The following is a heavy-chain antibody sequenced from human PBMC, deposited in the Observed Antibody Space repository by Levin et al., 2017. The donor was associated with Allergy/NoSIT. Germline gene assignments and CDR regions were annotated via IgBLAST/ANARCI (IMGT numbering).Heavy chain of an antibody. CDR2: ITGSGGNT. Sequence: SGESLKISCAASGFTFSTYAMTWVRQAPGKGLEWVSTITGSGGNTYYADSVKGRFTISRDNSKKMMYLQMNSLRAEDTAIYYCVKDSVVPTTRWFDPWGQGTLVTVSS. CDR1: GFTFSTYA. J-gene: IGHJ5*02. V-gene: IGHV3-23*01. D-gene: IGHD5-12*01. CDR3: VKDSVVPTTRWFDP.